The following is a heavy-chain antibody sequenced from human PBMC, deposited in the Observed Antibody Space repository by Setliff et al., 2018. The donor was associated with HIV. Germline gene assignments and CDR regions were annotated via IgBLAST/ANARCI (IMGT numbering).Heavy chain of an antibody. V-gene: IGHV7-4-1*02. CDR2: LNTNTGDP. CDR1: GYTFTNYA. D-gene: IGHD3-3*01. Sequence: GASVKVSCKTSGYTFTNYAMNWVRQAPGQGLEWMGWLNTNTGDPTYARGFTGRFVFYLDPSDNTAYLQITNLKVEDTAVYYCARLIGDDFWSGHSNWFDPWGQGTLVTVSS. CDR3: ARLIGDDFWSGHSNWFDP. J-gene: IGHJ5*02.